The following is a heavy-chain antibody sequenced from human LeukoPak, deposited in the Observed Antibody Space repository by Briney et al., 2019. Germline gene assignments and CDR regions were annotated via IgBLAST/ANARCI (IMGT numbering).Heavy chain of an antibody. Sequence: GASVKVSCKASGYTFTGYYMHWVRQAPGQGLEWMGWINPNSGGTNYAQKFQGRVTMTRDTSISTAYMELSRLRSDDTAVYYCARDPGDYQYYYYGMDVWGQGTTVTVSS. CDR2: INPNSGGT. V-gene: IGHV1-2*02. CDR1: GYTFTGYY. J-gene: IGHJ6*02. D-gene: IGHD4-17*01. CDR3: ARDPGDYQYYYYGMDV.